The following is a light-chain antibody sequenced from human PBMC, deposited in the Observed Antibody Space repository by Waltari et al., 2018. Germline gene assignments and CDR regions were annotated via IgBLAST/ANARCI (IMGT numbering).Light chain of an antibody. CDR2: DVT. CDR1: STNIGGYNY. CDR3: CAYAGTSP. J-gene: IGLJ1*01. Sequence: QSALTQPRSVSGSPGQSVTISCTGASTNIGGYNYVSWYQQHPGKAPKLIIYDVTKRASGVPDRVSGVKSGDTGSLTISGLHAEDEAEYYCCAYAGTSPFGTGTKVTVL. V-gene: IGLV2-11*01.